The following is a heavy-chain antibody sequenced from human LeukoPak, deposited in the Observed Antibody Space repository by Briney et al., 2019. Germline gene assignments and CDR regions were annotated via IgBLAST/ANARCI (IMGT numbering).Heavy chain of an antibody. Sequence: GSLRLSCVVSGFTLSTYAMSWVRQAPGKGLEWVSSISASGSSTYYADSVKGRSTISRDNFQNTLYLQMNSLRAEDTAIYYCAKARGPYYFGFWGQGTLVTVSS. D-gene: IGHD3-10*01. CDR2: ISASGSST. J-gene: IGHJ4*02. V-gene: IGHV3-23*01. CDR1: GFTLSTYA. CDR3: AKARGPYYFGF.